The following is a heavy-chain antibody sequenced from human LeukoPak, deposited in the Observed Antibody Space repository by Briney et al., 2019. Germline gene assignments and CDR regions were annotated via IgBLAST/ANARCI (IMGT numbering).Heavy chain of an antibody. CDR3: AKRAVVLQVILVGFHKEAYYFDC. CDR1: GVTLSSDS. V-gene: IGHV3-23*05. Sequence: GGPLRLSCAASGVTLSSDSMNWFRHPPGKGLEWVAVVYYSDGRTNYAHPVQGRLTISRDSPNNTLYLQMKSVIAEDTVVEYCAKRAVVLQVILVGFHKEAYYFDCWGQGAPVTVSS. CDR2: VYYSDGRT. D-gene: IGHD3/OR15-3a*01. J-gene: IGHJ4*02.